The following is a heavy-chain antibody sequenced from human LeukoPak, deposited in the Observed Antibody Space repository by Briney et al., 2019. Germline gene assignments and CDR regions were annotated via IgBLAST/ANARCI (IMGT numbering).Heavy chain of an antibody. CDR1: GYTFTSYA. Sequence: ASVNVSCKASGYTFTSYAMHWVRQAPGQRLECMGWINAGNGNTKYSQKFQGRVTMTTDTSTSTAYMELRSLRSDDTAVYYCARDCPLDAFDIWGQGTMVTVSS. CDR2: INAGNGNT. CDR3: ARDCPLDAFDI. J-gene: IGHJ3*02. V-gene: IGHV1-3*01.